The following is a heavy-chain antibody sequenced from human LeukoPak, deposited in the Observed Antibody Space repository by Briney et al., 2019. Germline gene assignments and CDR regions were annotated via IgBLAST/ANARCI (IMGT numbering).Heavy chain of an antibody. Sequence: SVKVSCKASGGTFSSYAISWVRQAPGQGLERMGGIIPIFGTANYAQKFQGRVTITADESTSTAYMELSSLRSEDTAVYYCARGGVFDWSKNWFDPWGQGTLVTVSS. J-gene: IGHJ5*02. CDR2: IIPIFGTA. CDR1: GGTFSSYA. V-gene: IGHV1-69*13. CDR3: ARGGVFDWSKNWFDP. D-gene: IGHD3-9*01.